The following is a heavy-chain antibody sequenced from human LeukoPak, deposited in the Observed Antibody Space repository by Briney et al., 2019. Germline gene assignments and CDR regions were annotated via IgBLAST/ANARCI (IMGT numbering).Heavy chain of an antibody. Sequence: GRSLRLSCAASGFTFSSYTMHWVRQAPGKGLEWVALISYHGTNTYYADSVKGRFTISRDNSKNTLYLQMNSLRAEDTAVYYCAKDAELLQDYWGQGTLVTVSS. CDR1: GFTFSSYT. V-gene: IGHV3-30-3*01. J-gene: IGHJ4*02. CDR2: ISYHGTNT. D-gene: IGHD4-23*01. CDR3: AKDAELLQDY.